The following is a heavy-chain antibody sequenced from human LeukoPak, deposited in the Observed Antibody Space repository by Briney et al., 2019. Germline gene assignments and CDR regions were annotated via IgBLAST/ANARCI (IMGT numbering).Heavy chain of an antibody. D-gene: IGHD2-2*01. V-gene: IGHV1-69*04. Sequence: GSSVKVSCKASGGTFSSYAISWVRQAPGQGLEWMGRIIPILGIANYAQKFQGRVTITADKSTSTAYVELSSLRSEDTAVYYCARASPCSSTSCYVRWFDPWGQGTLVTVSS. CDR3: ARASPCSSTSCYVRWFDP. CDR2: IIPILGIA. J-gene: IGHJ5*02. CDR1: GGTFSSYA.